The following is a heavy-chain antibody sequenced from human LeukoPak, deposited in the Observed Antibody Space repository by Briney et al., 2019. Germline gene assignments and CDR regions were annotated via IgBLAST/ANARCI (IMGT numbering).Heavy chain of an antibody. Sequence: NPSETLSLTCTVSGGSISDSNYHWAWIRQPPGKGLEWIGSVYYSGSTNYNPSLKSRVTMSADTSKNQFSLKLSSVTAADTAVYYCARVGLRAFDIWGQGTMVTVSS. V-gene: IGHV4-39*07. CDR2: VYYSGST. CDR1: GGSISDSNYH. J-gene: IGHJ3*02. CDR3: ARVGLRAFDI.